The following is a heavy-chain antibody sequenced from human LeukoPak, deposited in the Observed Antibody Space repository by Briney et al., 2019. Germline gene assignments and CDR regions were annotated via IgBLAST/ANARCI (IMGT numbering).Heavy chain of an antibody. J-gene: IGHJ4*02. D-gene: IGHD3-22*01. Sequence: GGSLRLSCAASGFTFSSYAMSWVRQAPGKGLEWVALTSYDGSNTDYTDSVKGRFTISRDNPRNTLYLQMNSLSAEDTAFYYCARVGSSGYFDYWGQGALVTVSS. CDR3: ARVGSSGYFDY. V-gene: IGHV3-30*03. CDR2: TSYDGSNT. CDR1: GFTFSSYA.